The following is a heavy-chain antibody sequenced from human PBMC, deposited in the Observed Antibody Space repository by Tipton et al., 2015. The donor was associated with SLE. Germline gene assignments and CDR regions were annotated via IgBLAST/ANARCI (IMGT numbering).Heavy chain of an antibody. CDR3: ARGKAVTIFGVVVVGYYYMDV. Sequence: QSGAEVKKPGASVKVSCKASGYTFTSYYIHWVRQAPGQGLEWMGIINPRGGSTSYAQKFQGRVTMTRDTSTSTVYMELSSLRSEDTAVYYCARGKAVTIFGVVVVGYYYMDVCGKGTTVTVSS. CDR2: INPRGGST. D-gene: IGHD3-3*01. V-gene: IGHV1-46*01. CDR1: GYTFTSYY. J-gene: IGHJ6*03.